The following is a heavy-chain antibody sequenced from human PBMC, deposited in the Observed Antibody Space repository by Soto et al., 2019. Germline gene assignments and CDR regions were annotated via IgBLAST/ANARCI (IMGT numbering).Heavy chain of an antibody. V-gene: IGHV1-69*08. CDR3: ARDSLHYYGSGSYYGS. D-gene: IGHD3-10*01. CDR1: GGTFSSYT. J-gene: IGHJ5*02. CDR2: IIPILGIA. Sequence: QVQLVQSGAEVKKPGSSVKVSCKASGGTFSSYTISWVRQAPGQGLEWMGRIIPILGIANHAQKFQGRVTITADKSTTTAYMKLSSLRSEDTAVYYCARDSLHYYGSGSYYGSWGQGTLVTVSS.